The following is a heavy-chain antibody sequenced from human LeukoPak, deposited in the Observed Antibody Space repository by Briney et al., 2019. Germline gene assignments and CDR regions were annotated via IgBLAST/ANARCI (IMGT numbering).Heavy chain of an antibody. CDR2: IYPGGSDT. CDR3: ARRKHDYGDYVDC. J-gene: IGHJ4*02. V-gene: IGHV5-51*01. CDR1: GYSFTNYW. D-gene: IGHD4-17*01. Sequence: GESLKISCKGSGYSFTNYWIGWVRQMPGKGLEWMGIIYPGGSDTRYSPSFQGQVTISADKSISTAYLQWSSLKASDTAMYYCARRKHDYGDYVDCWGQGTLVTVSS.